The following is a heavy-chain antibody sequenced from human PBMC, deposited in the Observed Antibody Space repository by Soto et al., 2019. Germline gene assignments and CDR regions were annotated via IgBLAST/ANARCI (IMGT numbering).Heavy chain of an antibody. CDR2: FSLSGTT. CDR1: GASIAGSSY. Sequence: SETLSLTCSVSGASIAGSSYWSWIRQPAGEGLEWIGRFSLSGTTNYSPSLRSRVTMSADVSKNQFSLRLTSVTAADTALYYCARGVTPPGAPAWYYFDSWGQGTLVTVSS. D-gene: IGHD2-21*02. CDR3: ARGVTPPGAPAWYYFDS. V-gene: IGHV4-4*07. J-gene: IGHJ4*02.